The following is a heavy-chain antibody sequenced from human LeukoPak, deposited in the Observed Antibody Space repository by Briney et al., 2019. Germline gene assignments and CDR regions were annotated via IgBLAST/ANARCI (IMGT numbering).Heavy chain of an antibody. CDR1: GFTFSSYA. CDR2: IDSSDGSA. Sequence: SGGSLRLSCAASGFTFSSYAMSWVRQAPGKGLEWVSGIDSSDGSAYYADSVKGRFTISRDKSKNTLYVQMNSLRAEDTAVYYCAKGGGGRYMRFDYWGQGTLVTVSS. J-gene: IGHJ4*02. D-gene: IGHD2-15*01. V-gene: IGHV3-23*05. CDR3: AKGGGGRYMRFDY.